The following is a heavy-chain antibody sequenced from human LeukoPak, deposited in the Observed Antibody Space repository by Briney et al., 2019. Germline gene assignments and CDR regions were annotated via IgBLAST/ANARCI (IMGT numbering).Heavy chain of an antibody. Sequence: PGGSLRLSCAASGFTVSSNYMSWVRQAPGKGLEWVSLIYSGGSTYYTDSVKGRFTISRDSFKNTLYLQMNSLRPEDTAVYYCAKEGDYYGSGSYRDGFDIWGQGTRATVSS. CDR2: IYSGGST. V-gene: IGHV3-66*01. CDR3: AKEGDYYGSGSYRDGFDI. D-gene: IGHD3-10*01. J-gene: IGHJ3*02. CDR1: GFTVSSNY.